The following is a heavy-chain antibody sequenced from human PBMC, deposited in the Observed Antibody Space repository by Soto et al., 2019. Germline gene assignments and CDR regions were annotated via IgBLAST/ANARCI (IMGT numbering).Heavy chain of an antibody. CDR3: ARARPYYYDSSGHYVDI. V-gene: IGHV1-69*06. CDR1: GGTFSSYA. Sequence: QVQLVQSGAEVKKPGSSVKVSCKASGGTFSSYAISWVRQAPGQGLEWMGGIIPIFGTANYAQKFQGRVTITADKSTSTAYMELSSLRSEDTAVYYCARARPYYYDSSGHYVDIWGQGTMVTVSS. J-gene: IGHJ3*02. CDR2: IIPIFGTA. D-gene: IGHD3-22*01.